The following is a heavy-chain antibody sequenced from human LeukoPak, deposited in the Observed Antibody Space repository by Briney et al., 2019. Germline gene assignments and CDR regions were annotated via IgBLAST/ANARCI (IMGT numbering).Heavy chain of an antibody. V-gene: IGHV3-23*01. D-gene: IGHD3-10*01. Sequence: GGSLTLSCTASGFTFSSYAMSWVRKAPGKGLEWVSAISGSGGSTYYADSVKGRFTISRDNSKNTLYLQMHSRRAEDRAVYYCAKGVRGVIQLWFGSWGEGTLVTVSS. CDR1: GFTFSSYA. CDR3: AKGVRGVIQLWFGS. J-gene: IGHJ4*02. CDR2: ISGSGGST.